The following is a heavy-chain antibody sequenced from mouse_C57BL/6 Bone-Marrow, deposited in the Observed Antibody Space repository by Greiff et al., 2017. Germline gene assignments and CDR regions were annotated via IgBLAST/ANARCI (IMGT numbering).Heavy chain of an antibody. J-gene: IGHJ4*01. CDR3: AREEYYYAMDY. V-gene: IGHV1-42*01. CDR2: INPSTGGT. CDR1: GYSFTGYY. Sequence: VQLKQSGPELVKPGASVKISCKASGYSFTGYYMNWVKQSPEKSLEWIGEINPSTGGTTYNQKFKAKATLTVDKSSSTAYMQLNSLTSEDSAVYYCAREEYYYAMDYWGQGTSVTVSS.